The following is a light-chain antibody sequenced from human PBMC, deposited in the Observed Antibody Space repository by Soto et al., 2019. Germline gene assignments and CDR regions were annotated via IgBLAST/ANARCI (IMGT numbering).Light chain of an antibody. V-gene: IGLV1-40*01. CDR1: SSNIGTGYD. CDR2: ANI. CDR3: QTYESSLSGYV. J-gene: IGLJ1*01. Sequence: VLTQPPSVSGAPGQRVTISCTGGSSNIGTGYDVHWYKQLPGTAPKLLIYANINRPSGVPDRCSGSKSGTSASLAITGLQAEDEADYYCQTYESSLSGYVFGTGTKVTVL.